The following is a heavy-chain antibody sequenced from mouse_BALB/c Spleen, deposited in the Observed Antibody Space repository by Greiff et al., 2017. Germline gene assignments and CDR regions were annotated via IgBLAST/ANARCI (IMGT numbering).Heavy chain of an antibody. V-gene: IGHV1-63*01. CDR1: GYTFTNYW. CDR3: ARSGYRAWFAY. Sequence: VQLQQSGAELVRPGTSVKISCKASGYTFTNYWLGWVKQRPGHGLEWIGDIYPGGGYTNYNQKFKDKATLTADKSSSTAYMQLSSLTSEDSAVYYCARSGYRAWFAYWGQGTLVTVSA. CDR2: IYPGGGYT. D-gene: IGHD3-1*01. J-gene: IGHJ3*01.